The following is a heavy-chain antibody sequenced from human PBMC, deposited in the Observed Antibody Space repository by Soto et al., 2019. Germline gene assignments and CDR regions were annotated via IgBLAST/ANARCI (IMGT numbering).Heavy chain of an antibody. Sequence: GGSLRLSCAASGLTFSDHYMDWVRQAPGKGLEWVGRTKNKAGSYTTEYAASVKGRFTISRDDSKNTLYLQMNSLKTEDTAVYYCARDLGYGFGPRRESFDIWGQGTMVTVSS. D-gene: IGHD5-18*01. J-gene: IGHJ3*02. CDR1: GLTFSDHY. V-gene: IGHV3-72*01. CDR2: TKNKAGSYTT. CDR3: ARDLGYGFGPRRESFDI.